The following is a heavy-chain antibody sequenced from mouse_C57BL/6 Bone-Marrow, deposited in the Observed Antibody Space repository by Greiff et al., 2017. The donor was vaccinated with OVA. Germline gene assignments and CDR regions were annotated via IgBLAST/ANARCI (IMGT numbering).Heavy chain of an antibody. CDR2: IYPGGGYT. V-gene: IGHV1-63*01. Sequence: QVQLQQSGAELVRPGPSVKMSCKASGYTFTNYWIGWAKQRPGHGLEWIGDIYPGGGYTNYNEKFKGKATLTADKSSSTAYMQFSSLTSEDSAIYYCARRDYGRDYAMDYWGQGTSVTVSS. J-gene: IGHJ4*01. D-gene: IGHD1-1*01. CDR3: ARRDYGRDYAMDY. CDR1: GYTFTNYW.